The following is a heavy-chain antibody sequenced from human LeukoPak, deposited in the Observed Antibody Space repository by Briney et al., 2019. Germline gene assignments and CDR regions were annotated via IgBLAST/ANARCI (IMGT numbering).Heavy chain of an antibody. D-gene: IGHD2-15*01. V-gene: IGHV3-21*01. CDR3: ASGYEWFDP. CDR2: ISSSSSYI. Sequence: GGSLRLSCAASGFTFSNSWMNWVRQDPGKGLEWVSSISSSSSYIYYADSVKGRFTISRDNAKNSLYLQMNSLRAEDTAVYYYASGYEWFDPWGQGTLVTVSS. J-gene: IGHJ5*02. CDR1: GFTFSNSW.